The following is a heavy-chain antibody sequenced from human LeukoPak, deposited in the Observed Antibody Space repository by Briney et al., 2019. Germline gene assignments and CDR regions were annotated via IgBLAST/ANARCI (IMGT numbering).Heavy chain of an antibody. CDR2: VYYSGTT. J-gene: IGHJ4*02. CDR1: GGSISSYY. D-gene: IGHD1-7*01. CDR3: ASLSRVAGTFSEFLF. V-gene: IGHV4-59*01. Sequence: SETLSLTCTVSGGSISSYYWSWIRQPPGKGLEWVGYVYYSGTTNYNPSLKSRLTIPVDTSKNHFSLKLSSVTAADTAVYYCASLSRVAGTFSEFLFWGQGTLVTVSS.